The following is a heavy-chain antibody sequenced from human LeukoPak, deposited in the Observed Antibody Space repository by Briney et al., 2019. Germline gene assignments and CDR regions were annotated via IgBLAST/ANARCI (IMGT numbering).Heavy chain of an antibody. Sequence: GESLKISCKGSRYIFTNYWIGWVRQMPGKGLEWMGIIYPGDSDTRYSPSFQSQVTISADKSTSTAYLQWSSLKASDTAMYYCARRAFVSSGYVFDYWGQGTLVTVSS. CDR3: ARRAFVSSGYVFDY. CDR1: RYIFTNYW. J-gene: IGHJ4*02. V-gene: IGHV5-51*01. CDR2: IYPGDSDT. D-gene: IGHD3-22*01.